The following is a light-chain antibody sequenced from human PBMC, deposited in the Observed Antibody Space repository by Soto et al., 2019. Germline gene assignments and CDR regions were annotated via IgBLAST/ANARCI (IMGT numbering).Light chain of an antibody. Sequence: DIQMTQSPSTLSASVGDRVTITCRASQSISTYLAWYRHKPGEAPKLLIYKASTLERGVPSRFSGSGSGTDFTLTISSLQPDDFAPYYCQPYNSDSRTFGQGTKVE. V-gene: IGKV1-5*03. CDR2: KAS. CDR3: QPYNSDSRT. CDR1: QSISTY. J-gene: IGKJ1*01.